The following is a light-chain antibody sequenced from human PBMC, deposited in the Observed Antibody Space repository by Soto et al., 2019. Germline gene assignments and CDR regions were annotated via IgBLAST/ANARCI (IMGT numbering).Light chain of an antibody. V-gene: IGKV3-20*01. CDR3: QHYGNSPLT. CDR2: GAS. J-gene: IGKJ5*01. CDR1: QSVSSRQ. Sequence: EIVLTQSPGTLSLSPGEGATLSCRAGQSVSSRQLAWYQQKPGQAPRLLVYGASSRATGIPERFSGSVSETDFTLSISRLEHEDFAVYYCQHYGNSPLTFGQGTRLEIK.